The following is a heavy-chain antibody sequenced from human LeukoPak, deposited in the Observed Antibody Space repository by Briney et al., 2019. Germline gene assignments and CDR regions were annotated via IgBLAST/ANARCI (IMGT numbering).Heavy chain of an antibody. V-gene: IGHV3-30*18. CDR2: ISYHGSDK. CDR1: GFSFSDYG. D-gene: IGHD3-9*01. Sequence: GGSLRLSCAASGFSFSDYGMHWVRRAPGKGLEWVAVISYHGSDKFYADSVEGRFTISRDQSKNTLYLQMNNLRPEDTALYYCAKDHVPSSRYGALLGYWGQGTLVTVSS. J-gene: IGHJ4*02. CDR3: AKDHVPSSRYGALLGY.